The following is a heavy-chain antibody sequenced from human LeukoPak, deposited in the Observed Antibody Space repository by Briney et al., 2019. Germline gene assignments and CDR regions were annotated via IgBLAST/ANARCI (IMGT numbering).Heavy chain of an antibody. V-gene: IGHV3-30*02. Sequence: AGSLRLSCAASGFTFSSYGMHWVRQAPGKGLEWVAFIRYDGSNKYYADPVKGRFTISRDNAKNSLYLQINSLRAEETAVYYCARSPSYYYGSGSYQFDYWGQGTLVTVSS. CDR2: IRYDGSNK. CDR3: ARSPSYYYGSGSYQFDY. D-gene: IGHD3-10*01. CDR1: GFTFSSYG. J-gene: IGHJ4*02.